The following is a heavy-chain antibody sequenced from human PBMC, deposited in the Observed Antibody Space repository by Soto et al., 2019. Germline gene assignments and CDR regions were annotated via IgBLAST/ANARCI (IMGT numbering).Heavy chain of an antibody. CDR1: GYSFTRYW. V-gene: IGHV5-51*01. CDR2: IFPGDSDA. Sequence: GESLKISCKGSGYSFTRYWIAWVRQMPGKGLEWMGVIFPGDSDARYSPSFQGHVTMSADKLISTAYLQWSSLKASDTAIYYCVALATGTAGVDYWGQGTLVTVSS. J-gene: IGHJ4*02. CDR3: VALATGTAGVDY. D-gene: IGHD1-1*01.